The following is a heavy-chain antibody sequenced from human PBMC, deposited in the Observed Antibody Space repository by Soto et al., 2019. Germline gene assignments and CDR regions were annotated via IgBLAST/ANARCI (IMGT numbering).Heavy chain of an antibody. CDR1: GYSFTSYW. J-gene: IGHJ6*02. D-gene: IGHD2-2*01. CDR3: ARVEGPASYYYYGMDV. V-gene: IGHV5-51*01. Sequence: GESLKISCKGSGYSFTSYWIGWVRQMPGKGLEWMGIIYPGDSGTRYSPSFQGQVTISADKSISTAYLQWSSLKASDTAMYYCARVEGPASYYYYGMDVWGQGTTVTVSS. CDR2: IYPGDSGT.